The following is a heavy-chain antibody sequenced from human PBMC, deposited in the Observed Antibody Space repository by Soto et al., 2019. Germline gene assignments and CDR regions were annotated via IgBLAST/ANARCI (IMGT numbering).Heavy chain of an antibody. CDR2: IDARSNYI. J-gene: IGHJ4*02. D-gene: IGHD1-26*01. V-gene: IGHV3-21*06. CDR1: GFRFNSYS. Sequence: PGGSLRLSCEASGFRFNSYSMNWVRQAPQKGLEWVSLIDARSNYIYYADSMKGRFTISRDNARNSLYLQMDSLRVEDTAVYYCVRENEMAGATSAFEYWGQGTPVTVS. CDR3: VRENEMAGATSAFEY.